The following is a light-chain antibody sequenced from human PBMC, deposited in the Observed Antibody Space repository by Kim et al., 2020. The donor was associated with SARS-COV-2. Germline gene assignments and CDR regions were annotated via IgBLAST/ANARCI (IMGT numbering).Light chain of an antibody. CDR2: GAS. J-gene: IGKJ1*01. CDR3: QKYNSAPWT. Sequence: ASVGDVVTITCRASQGINRYLAWYQQRPGKVPKLLIYGASTLQSGVPSRFSGGGSGTDFTLTISGLQPEDVATYYCQKYNSAPWTFGQGTKLEI. V-gene: IGKV1-27*01. CDR1: QGINRY.